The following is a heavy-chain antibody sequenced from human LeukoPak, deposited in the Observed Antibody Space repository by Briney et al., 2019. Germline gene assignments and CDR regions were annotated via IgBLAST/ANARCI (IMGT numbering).Heavy chain of an antibody. D-gene: IGHD6-13*01. J-gene: IGHJ4*02. V-gene: IGHV3-21*01. CDR1: GFTFSSYS. CDR3: ARAAAANLAYLDY. Sequence: PGGSLRLSCAASGFTFSSYSMTWVRQAPGKGLEWVSSISSSGSYIYYADSVTGRFTISRDNAKNSLYLQMNSLRAEDTAVYYCARAAAANLAYLDYWGQGFLVTVSS. CDR2: ISSSGSYI.